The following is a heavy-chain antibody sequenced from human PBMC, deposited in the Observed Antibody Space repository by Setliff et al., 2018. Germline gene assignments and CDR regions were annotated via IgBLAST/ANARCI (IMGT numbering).Heavy chain of an antibody. Sequence: GGSLRLSCAASGFTFSRSAIHWVRQASGKGLEWVGRVRSRINNFATAYDASVKGRFIISRDDSKNTAYLQMNSLKTEDTAVYYCASDIRNDYDYFDYWGQGIQVTVSS. D-gene: IGHD4-17*01. V-gene: IGHV3-73*01. J-gene: IGHJ4*02. CDR1: GFTFSRSA. CDR3: ASDIRNDYDYFDY. CDR2: VRSRINNFAT.